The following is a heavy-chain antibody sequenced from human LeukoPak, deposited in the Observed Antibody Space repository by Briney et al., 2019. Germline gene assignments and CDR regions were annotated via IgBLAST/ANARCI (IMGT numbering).Heavy chain of an antibody. CDR1: GYNFSVYY. V-gene: IGHV1-2*02. CDR3: ATRGGLTPNTFAM. D-gene: IGHD2/OR15-2a*01. J-gene: IGHJ3*01. CDR2: MDPNSGDT. Sequence: GASVKVSCKGSGYNFSVYYMHWVRQAPGQGLEWMGWMDPNSGDTIYAPKFQGRVSMTRDTSITTAYMELSSLTFDDSAMYYCATRGGLTPNTFAMWGHGTMVTVSS.